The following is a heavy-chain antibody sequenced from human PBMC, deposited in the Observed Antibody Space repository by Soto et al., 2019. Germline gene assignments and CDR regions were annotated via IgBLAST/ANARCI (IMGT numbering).Heavy chain of an antibody. D-gene: IGHD3-3*01. CDR1: GFTFSSYW. J-gene: IGHJ6*02. V-gene: IGHV3-74*01. CDR2: INSDGSST. Sequence: QSXGSLRLSCAASGFTFSSYWMHWVRQAPGKGLVWVSRINSDGSSTSYADSVKGRFTISRDNAKNTLYLQMNSLRAEDTAVYYCAREYYDFWSGSLVSMDVWGQGTTVTVSS. CDR3: AREYYDFWSGSLVSMDV.